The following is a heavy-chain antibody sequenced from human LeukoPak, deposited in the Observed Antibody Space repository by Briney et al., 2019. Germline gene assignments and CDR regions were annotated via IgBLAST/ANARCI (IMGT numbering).Heavy chain of an antibody. CDR3: ASLYSYGMDV. J-gene: IGHJ6*02. Sequence: GGSPRLSCAASGFTVSSKDMNWVRQAPGKGLEWVSVLYSGGRTYYADSVKGRFTISRDNSKNTLYLQMNSLRAEDTAVYYCASLYSYGMDVWGQGTTVTVSS. CDR2: LYSGGRT. CDR1: GFTVSSKD. V-gene: IGHV3-53*01. D-gene: IGHD2-2*02.